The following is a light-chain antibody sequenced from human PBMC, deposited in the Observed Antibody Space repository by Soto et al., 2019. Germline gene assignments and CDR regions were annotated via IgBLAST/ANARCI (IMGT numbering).Light chain of an antibody. CDR2: GGS. CDR3: QQISGIPIT. CDR1: QSIATY. V-gene: IGKV1-39*01. J-gene: IGKJ5*01. Sequence: DIQMTQSPSYMSASVGDRVIITCRANQSIATYLNWYQQKPGKAPEVLVYGGSSLGSGVPSRFSGSGSETDFTLTISSLQPEDFAIYYCQQISGIPITFGQGTRLDIK.